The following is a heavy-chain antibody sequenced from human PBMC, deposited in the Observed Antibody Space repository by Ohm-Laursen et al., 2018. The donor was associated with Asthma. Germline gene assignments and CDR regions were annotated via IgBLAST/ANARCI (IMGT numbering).Heavy chain of an antibody. CDR1: GFTFRSYA. CDR2: SYYDGGLK. Sequence: RSLGLSCSASGFTFRSYAMHRVRQAPGKGLEWVAVGGSYYDGGLKYYADSVNGRFTVSRDDSKNTLYLQMNSLRPDDTAVYYCARDVMDWYLPAFDFWGQGTLVTVSS. V-gene: IGHV3-30-3*01. CDR3: ARDVMDWYLPAFDF. D-gene: IGHD2-21*01. J-gene: IGHJ4*02.